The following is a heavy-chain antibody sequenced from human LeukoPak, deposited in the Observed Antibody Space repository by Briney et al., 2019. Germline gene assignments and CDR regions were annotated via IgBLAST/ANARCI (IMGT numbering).Heavy chain of an antibody. CDR1: GYTFTSYD. CDR2: MNPNSGNT. J-gene: IGHJ4*02. Sequence: ASVKVSCKASGYTFTSYDINWVRQATGQGLEWMGWMNPNSGNTGYAQKFQGRVTMTRNTSISTAYMELSSLRSEDTAVYYCARGFNQGLASGWFPGYWGQGTLVTVSS. D-gene: IGHD6-19*01. CDR3: ARGFNQGLASGWFPGY. V-gene: IGHV1-8*01.